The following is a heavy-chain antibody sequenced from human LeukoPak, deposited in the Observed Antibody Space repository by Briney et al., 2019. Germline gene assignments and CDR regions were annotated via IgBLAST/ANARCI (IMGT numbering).Heavy chain of an antibody. J-gene: IGHJ6*03. V-gene: IGHV1-8*03. CDR3: ARRARDCSRTSCFDYYFYTDV. CDR2: LNPNNGKT. D-gene: IGHD2-2*01. CDR1: GYTFTNYD. Sequence: ASVKVSCKASGYTFTNYDINWVRQATGQGLGGRGGLNPNNGKTGYAQKFQGRVTITRDTSISTAYMELSSRRSEDTAVYYCARRARDCSRTSCFDYYFYTDVWGKGTTVTVSS.